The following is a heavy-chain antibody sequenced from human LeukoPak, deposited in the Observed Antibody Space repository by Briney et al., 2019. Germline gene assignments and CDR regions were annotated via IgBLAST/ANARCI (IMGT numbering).Heavy chain of an antibody. V-gene: IGHV3-53*01. D-gene: IGHD2-21*01. CDR3: AREVISIPSYFDS. Sequence: GGSLRLSCAASGFSVSSSYMYWVRQAPGKGLEWVSFFYRGDTTYYAESVRGRFTISRDNSKNTPYLLMNSLIHEDTAVYYCAREVISIPSYFDSWGQGTLVTVSS. CDR1: GFSVSSSY. J-gene: IGHJ4*02. CDR2: FYRGDTT.